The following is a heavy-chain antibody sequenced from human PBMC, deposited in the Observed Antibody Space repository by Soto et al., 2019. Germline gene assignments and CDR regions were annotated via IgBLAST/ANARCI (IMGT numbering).Heavy chain of an antibody. CDR2: INASNGNT. CDR3: ARDRLYCSGGSCYSGSEVFYYGMDV. J-gene: IGHJ6*02. D-gene: IGHD2-15*01. CDR1: GYTFTSYY. V-gene: IGHV1-46*01. Sequence: ASVKVSCKASGYTFTSYYMHWVRQAPGQGLEWMGIINASNGNTSYAQKFQGRVTITRDTSASTAYMELSSLRSEDTAVYYCARDRLYCSGGSCYSGSEVFYYGMDVWGQGTTVTVSS.